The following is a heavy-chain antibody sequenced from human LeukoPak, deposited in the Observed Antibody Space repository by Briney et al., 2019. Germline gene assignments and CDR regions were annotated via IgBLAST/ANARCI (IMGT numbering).Heavy chain of an antibody. Sequence: PGGSLRLSCAASGFAFSDYSMNWVRQAPGKGLEWVSYISSSDNTIHYADSVKGRFTISRDNAKNSLYLEMNSLRDEDTAVYYCATVHRGYSYGRLDYWGQGTLVTVSS. CDR1: GFAFSDYS. CDR2: ISSSDNTI. CDR3: ATVHRGYSYGRLDY. D-gene: IGHD5-18*01. J-gene: IGHJ4*02. V-gene: IGHV3-48*02.